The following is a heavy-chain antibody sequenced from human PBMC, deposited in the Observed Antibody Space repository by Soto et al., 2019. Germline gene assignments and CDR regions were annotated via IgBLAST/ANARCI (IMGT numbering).Heavy chain of an antibody. V-gene: IGHV1-3*01. CDR2: INAGNGNT. CDR3: ARGGVFFFAAPTNPFDY. D-gene: IGHD3-10*01. J-gene: IGHJ4*02. CDR1: GYTFTSYA. Sequence: GASVKVSCKASGYTFTSYAMHWVRQAPGQRLEWMGWINAGNGNTKYSQKFQGRVTMTRNTSISTADMELSSLRSEDTAVYYCARGGVFFFAAPTNPFDYWGQGTLVTVSS.